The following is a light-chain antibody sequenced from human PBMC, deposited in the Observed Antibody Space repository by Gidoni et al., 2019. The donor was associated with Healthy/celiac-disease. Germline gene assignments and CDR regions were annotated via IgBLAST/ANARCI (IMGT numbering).Light chain of an antibody. Sequence: QSVLTHPPSASGPPGQRVTSSCSGSSSNIGSNTVNWYQQLPGTAPKLLSYSNNQRPSGVPDRFSGSKSGTSASLAISGLQSEDEADYYCAAWDDSLFWVFGGGTKLTVL. CDR1: SSNIGSNT. CDR3: AAWDDSLFWV. V-gene: IGLV1-44*01. J-gene: IGLJ3*02. CDR2: SNN.